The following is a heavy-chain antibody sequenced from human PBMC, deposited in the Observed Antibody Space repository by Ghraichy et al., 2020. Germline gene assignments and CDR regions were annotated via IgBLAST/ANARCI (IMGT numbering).Heavy chain of an antibody. D-gene: IGHD3-22*01. Sequence: SETRSLTCTVSGYSISSGYYWGWIRQSPGKGLEWIGTTYHSGSTYYNPSLKSRVTLSVDTSKNQFSLELSSVTAADTAVYYCARGLSYYDSSNYYTYYYDYWGQGILVTVSS. CDR2: TYHSGST. J-gene: IGHJ4*02. V-gene: IGHV4-38-2*02. CDR1: GYSISSGYY. CDR3: ARGLSYYDSSNYYTYYYDY.